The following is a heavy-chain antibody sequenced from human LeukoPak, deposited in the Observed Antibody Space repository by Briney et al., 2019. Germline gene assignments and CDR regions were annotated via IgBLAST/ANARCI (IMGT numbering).Heavy chain of an antibody. CDR1: GHSISSGYY. D-gene: IGHD6-13*01. J-gene: IGHJ3*02. V-gene: IGHV4-38-2*02. Sequence: SETLSLTCTVSGHSISSGYYWGWIRQPPGKGLEWIGSIYYSGSTYYNPSLKSRVTISVDTSKNQFSLKLSSVTAADTAVYYCARDSSSGQNGGAGQNGFDIWGQGTMVTVSS. CDR2: IYYSGST. CDR3: ARDSSSGQNGGAGQNGFDI.